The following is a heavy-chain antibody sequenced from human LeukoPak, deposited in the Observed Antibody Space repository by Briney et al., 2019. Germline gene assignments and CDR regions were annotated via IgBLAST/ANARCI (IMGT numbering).Heavy chain of an antibody. V-gene: IGHV3-23*01. Sequence: PGGSLRLSCAASGFTFSSYAMSWVRQAPGKGLEWVSSVSSSGANTYYADSVKGRFTISRDNSKNTVFLQMSSLGAEDTAVYYCAKDLYSYGYFGDYWGQGTLVTVSS. D-gene: IGHD5-18*01. CDR1: GFTFSSYA. CDR2: VSSSGANT. J-gene: IGHJ4*02. CDR3: AKDLYSYGYFGDY.